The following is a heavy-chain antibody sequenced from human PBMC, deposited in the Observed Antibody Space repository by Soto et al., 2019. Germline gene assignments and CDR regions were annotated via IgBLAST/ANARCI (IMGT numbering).Heavy chain of an antibody. J-gene: IGHJ5*02. CDR1: GGSVSSGSYY. CDR3: AIALRIAGAGTGWFDP. V-gene: IGHV4-61*01. D-gene: IGHD6-13*01. Sequence: SETLSLTCTVSGGSVSSGSYYWSWIRQPPGKGLEWIGYIYYSGSTNYNPSLKSRVTISVDTSKNQFSLKLSSVTAADTAVYYCAIALRIAGAGTGWFDPWGQGTLVTVSS. CDR2: IYYSGST.